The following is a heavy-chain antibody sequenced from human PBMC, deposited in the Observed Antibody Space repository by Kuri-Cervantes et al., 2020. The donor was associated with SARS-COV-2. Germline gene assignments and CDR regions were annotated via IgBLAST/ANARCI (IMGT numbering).Heavy chain of an antibody. CDR2: IDPSDAYT. D-gene: IGHD3-10*01. V-gene: IGHV5-10-1*01. J-gene: IGHJ4*02. CDR3: ASNYYGSGK. Sequence: KVSCKGSGYSFTSYWISWVRQMPGKGLEWMGRIDPSDAYTNYSPSFQGHVTISADKSISTAYLQWSSLKASDTAMYYCASNYYGSGKWGQGTLVTVSS. CDR1: GYSFTSYW.